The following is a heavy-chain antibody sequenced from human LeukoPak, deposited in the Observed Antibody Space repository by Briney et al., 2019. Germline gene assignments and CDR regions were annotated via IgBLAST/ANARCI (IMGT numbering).Heavy chain of an antibody. CDR3: ARYSGYDGGLDY. V-gene: IGHV4-39*07. Sequence: SETLSLTCTVSGGSISSSSYYWGWIRQPPGKGLEWIGSIYYSGSTYYNPSLKSRVTISVDTSKNQFSLKLSSVTAADTAVYYCARYSGYDGGLDYWGQGTLVTVSS. CDR1: GGSISSSSYY. J-gene: IGHJ4*02. D-gene: IGHD5-12*01. CDR2: IYYSGST.